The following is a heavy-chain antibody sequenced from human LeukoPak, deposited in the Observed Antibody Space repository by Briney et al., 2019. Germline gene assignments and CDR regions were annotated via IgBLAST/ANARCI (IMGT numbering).Heavy chain of an antibody. V-gene: IGHV1-69*06. CDR3: ARGAGLWFGELFFDY. Sequence: SVKVSCRASGGTFSNSAISWVRQAPGQGLEWMGGIIPIFGTANYAQKFQGRVTITADKSTSTAYMELSSLRSEDTAVYYCARGAGLWFGELFFDYWGQGTLVTVSS. CDR2: IIPIFGTA. CDR1: GGTFSNSA. D-gene: IGHD3-10*01. J-gene: IGHJ4*02.